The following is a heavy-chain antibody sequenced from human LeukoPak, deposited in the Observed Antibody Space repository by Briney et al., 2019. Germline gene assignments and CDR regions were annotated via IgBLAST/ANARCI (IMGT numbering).Heavy chain of an antibody. V-gene: IGHV3-74*01. Sequence: PGGSLRLSCAASGFPFSSYWMFWVRQAPGKGLVWVSRINSDGGRASYADSVKGRFTISRDNAKNTLYLQMNSLRAEDTAVYYCAIEGYSGYDRGYWGQGTLVTVSS. J-gene: IGHJ4*02. D-gene: IGHD5-12*01. CDR3: AIEGYSGYDRGY. CDR1: GFPFSSYW. CDR2: INSDGGRA.